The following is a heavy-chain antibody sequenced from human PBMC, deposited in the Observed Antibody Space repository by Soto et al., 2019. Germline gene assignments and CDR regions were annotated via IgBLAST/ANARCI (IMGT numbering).Heavy chain of an antibody. V-gene: IGHV3-23*01. D-gene: IGHD3-9*01. CDR3: AKVASARGWTGYYGYYYYYMDV. CDR2: ISGSGGST. CDR1: GFTFSSYA. Sequence: GGSLRLYCAASGFTFSSYAMSWVRQAPGKGLEWVSAISGSGGSTYYADSVKGRFTISRDNSKNTLYLQMNSLRAEDTAVYYCAKVASARGWTGYYGYYYYYMDVWGKGTTVTVSS. J-gene: IGHJ6*03.